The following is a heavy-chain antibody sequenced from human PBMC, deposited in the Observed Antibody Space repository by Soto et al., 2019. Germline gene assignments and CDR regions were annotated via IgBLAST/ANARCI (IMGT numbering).Heavy chain of an antibody. CDR1: GGSISSYY. V-gene: IGHV4-59*01. J-gene: IGHJ6*01. CDR3: ARATIFGVVNNYGMDV. D-gene: IGHD3-3*01. CDR2: IYYSGST. Sequence: QVQLQESGPGLVKPSETLSLTCTVSGGSISSYYWSWIRQPPGKGLEWIGYIYYSGSTNYNPSLKSRVTISVDTSKNQFSLKLSSVTAADTAVYYCARATIFGVVNNYGMDVW.